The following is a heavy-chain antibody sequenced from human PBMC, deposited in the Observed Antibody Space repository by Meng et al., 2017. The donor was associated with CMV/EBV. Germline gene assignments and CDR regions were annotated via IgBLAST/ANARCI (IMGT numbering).Heavy chain of an antibody. D-gene: IGHD6-19*01. CDR2: IIPIFGTA. Sequence: SVKVSCKASGGTFSSYAISWVRQAPGQGLEWMGGIIPIFGTANYAQKFRGRVTITTDESTSTAYMELSSLRSEDTAVYYCASLPIAVADRDYYYGMDVWGQGTTVTVSS. CDR1: GGTFSSYA. V-gene: IGHV1-69*05. CDR3: ASLPIAVADRDYYYGMDV. J-gene: IGHJ6*02.